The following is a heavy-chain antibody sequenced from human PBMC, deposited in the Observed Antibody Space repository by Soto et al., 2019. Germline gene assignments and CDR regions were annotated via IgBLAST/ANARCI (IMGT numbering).Heavy chain of an antibody. CDR2: IIPMFGKA. V-gene: IGHV1-69*01. J-gene: IGHJ6*02. Sequence: QVQLVQSGAEVKKPGSSVKVSCKASGGTFSSYAISWVRRAPGQGLEWMGGIIPMFGKANYAQKFQGRVTITADESTSTAYMELSSLRSEDTAVYYCARDPRGRSPYTPYYYYGMDVWGQGTTVTVSS. CDR1: GGTFSSYA. CDR3: ARDPRGRSPYTPYYYYGMDV. D-gene: IGHD2-2*02.